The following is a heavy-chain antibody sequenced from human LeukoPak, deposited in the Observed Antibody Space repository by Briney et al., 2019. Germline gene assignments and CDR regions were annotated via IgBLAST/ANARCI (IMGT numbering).Heavy chain of an antibody. CDR3: ARHCLAEWWFGENWFDP. J-gene: IGHJ5*02. D-gene: IGHD2-15*01. CDR1: GGSISSSSYY. V-gene: IGHV4-39*01. CDR2: IYYSGST. Sequence: PSETLSLTCTVSGGSISSSSYYWGWIRQPPGKGLEWIGSIYYSGSTYYNPSLKSRVTISVDTSKNQFSLKLSSVTAADTAVYYCARHCLAEWWFGENWFDPWGQGTLVTVSS.